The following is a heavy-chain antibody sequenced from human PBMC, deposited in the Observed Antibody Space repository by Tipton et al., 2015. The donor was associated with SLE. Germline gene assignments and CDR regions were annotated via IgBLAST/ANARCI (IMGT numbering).Heavy chain of an antibody. CDR2: ISGSGGST. D-gene: IGHD6-13*01. V-gene: IGHV3-23*01. J-gene: IGHJ4*02. CDR1: GFTFSSYA. Sequence: SLRLSCAASGFTFSSYAMSWVRQVPGKGLEWVSAISGSGGSTYYADSVKGRFTISRDNSKNTLYLQMNSLRAEDTAVYYCAKDPAAAGPFDYWGQGTLVTVSS. CDR3: AKDPAAAGPFDY.